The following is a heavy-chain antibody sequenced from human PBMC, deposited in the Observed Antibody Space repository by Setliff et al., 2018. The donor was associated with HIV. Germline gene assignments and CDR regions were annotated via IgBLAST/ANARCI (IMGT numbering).Heavy chain of an antibody. Sequence: GGSLRLSCAASGFTLSSYAMTWVRQAPGKGLEWVSGISWKSGSLGYADSVKGRFTISRDNAKNSLFLQMNSLRAEDTAVYYCARSSTLPWELPYFDYWGQGTLVTVSS. CDR1: GFTLSSYA. CDR3: ARSSTLPWELPYFDY. J-gene: IGHJ4*02. D-gene: IGHD1-26*01. V-gene: IGHV3-20*04. CDR2: ISWKSGSL.